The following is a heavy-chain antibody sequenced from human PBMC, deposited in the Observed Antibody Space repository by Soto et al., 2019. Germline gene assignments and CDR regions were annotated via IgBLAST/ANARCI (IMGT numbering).Heavy chain of an antibody. V-gene: IGHV3-30-3*01. J-gene: IGHJ4*02. CDR2: ISYDGSNK. D-gene: IGHD6-19*01. Sequence: ESGGGVVQPGRSLRLSCAASGFTFSSYAMHWVRQAPGKGLEWVAVISYDGSNKYYADSVKGRFTISRDNSKNTLYLQMNSLRAEDTAVYYCARVGSSGWPDYWGQGTLVTVSS. CDR1: GFTFSSYA. CDR3: ARVGSSGWPDY.